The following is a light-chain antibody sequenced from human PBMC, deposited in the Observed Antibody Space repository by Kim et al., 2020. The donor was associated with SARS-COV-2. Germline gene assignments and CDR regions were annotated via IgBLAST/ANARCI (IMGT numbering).Light chain of an antibody. Sequence: VSPGKTASITCSGDRVGDKYACWYQQKPGQSPVLVIYQDSKRPSGFPERFSGSNSGNTATLTISGTQAMDEADYYCQAWDSSTGVFGTGTKVTVL. CDR2: QDS. CDR3: QAWDSSTGV. CDR1: RVGDKY. V-gene: IGLV3-1*01. J-gene: IGLJ1*01.